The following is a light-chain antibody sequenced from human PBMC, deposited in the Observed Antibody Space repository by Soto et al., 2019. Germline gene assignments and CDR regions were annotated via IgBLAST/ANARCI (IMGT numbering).Light chain of an antibody. CDR2: RAS. J-gene: IGKJ5*01. CDR3: PQYDSSPIT. Sequence: EIVLTQSPGTLSLSPGERATLSCRASQSVSSSYLAWYQQKPGQAPRLLIYRASSRATGIPYRFSGSGSGTDFTLTISRLEPEDFAVFYCPQYDSSPITFAQGTQLEIK. CDR1: QSVSSSY. V-gene: IGKV3-20*01.